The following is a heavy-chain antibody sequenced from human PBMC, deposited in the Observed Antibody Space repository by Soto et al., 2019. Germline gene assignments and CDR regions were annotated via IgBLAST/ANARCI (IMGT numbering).Heavy chain of an antibody. CDR2: IYYSGST. V-gene: IGHV4-59*08. Sequence: SETLSLTCTVSGGSISSYYWSWIRQPPGKGLEWIGYIYYSGSTNYNPSLKSRVTISVDTSKNQFSLKLSSVTAADTAVYYCARALFGNWFDPWGQGTLVTVSS. D-gene: IGHD3-16*01. CDR3: ARALFGNWFDP. J-gene: IGHJ5*02. CDR1: GGSISSYY.